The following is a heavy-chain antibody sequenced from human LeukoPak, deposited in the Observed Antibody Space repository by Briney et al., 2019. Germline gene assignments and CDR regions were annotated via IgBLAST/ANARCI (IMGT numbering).Heavy chain of an antibody. CDR1: GFGFSTSW. V-gene: IGHV3-74*03. J-gene: IGHJ4*02. Sequence: PGGSLRLSCAASGFGFSTSWMHWVRQAPGKGLVWVSRINDDGSRTTSADSVKGRFTISRDNAKNTVYLQMNSLRAEDTAVYYRARALGSPLDYWGQGTLLIVSS. CDR2: INDDGSRT. D-gene: IGHD1-26*01. CDR3: ARALGSPLDY.